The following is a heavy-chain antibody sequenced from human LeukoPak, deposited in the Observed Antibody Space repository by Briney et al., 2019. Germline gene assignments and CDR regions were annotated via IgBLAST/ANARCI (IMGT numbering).Heavy chain of an antibody. D-gene: IGHD6-19*01. V-gene: IGHV3-9*01. CDR1: GFTFDDYA. J-gene: IGHJ4*02. Sequence: GGSLRLSCAASGFTFDDYAMHWVRQAPGKGLEWVSGISWNSGSIGYADSVKGRFTISRDNAKNSLYLQMNSLRAEDTAVYYCAKDKRRVAGTYYFDYWGQGTLVTVSS. CDR2: ISWNSGSI. CDR3: AKDKRRVAGTYYFDY.